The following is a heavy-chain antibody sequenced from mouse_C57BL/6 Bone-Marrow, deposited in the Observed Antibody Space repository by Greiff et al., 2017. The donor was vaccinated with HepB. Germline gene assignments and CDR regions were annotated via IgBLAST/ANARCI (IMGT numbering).Heavy chain of an antibody. Sequence: EVQLVESGGGLVKPGGSLKLSCAASGFTFSSYAMSWVRQTPEKRLEWVATISDGGSYTYYPDNVKGRFTISRDNAKNNLYLQMSHLKSEDTAMYYCARDGNLAYWGQGTLVTVSA. CDR2: ISDGGSYT. CDR3: ARDGNLAY. V-gene: IGHV5-4*01. J-gene: IGHJ3*01. D-gene: IGHD2-1*01. CDR1: GFTFSSYA.